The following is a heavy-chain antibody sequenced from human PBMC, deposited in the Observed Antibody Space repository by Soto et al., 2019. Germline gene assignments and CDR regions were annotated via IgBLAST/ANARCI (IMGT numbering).Heavy chain of an antibody. CDR1: GGTISSYA. Sequence: QVQLVQSGAEVKKPGSSVKVSCKASGGTISSYAISWVRQAPGQGLEWMGGIIPIFGTANYAQKFQGRVTITADKTTSTACMELSSPGSEASAVYYCARSPCSSTSCYYYYCMDDGGQGTTVIVS. D-gene: IGHD2-2*01. J-gene: IGHJ6*02. CDR3: ARSPCSSTSCYYYYCMDD. CDR2: IIPIFGTA. V-gene: IGHV1-69*06.